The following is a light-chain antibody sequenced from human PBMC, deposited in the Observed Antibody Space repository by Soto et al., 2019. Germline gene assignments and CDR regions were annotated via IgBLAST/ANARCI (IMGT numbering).Light chain of an antibody. Sequence: QMTQSPSSLSASVGDIVTITCQASQDISNHLNWYQQKPGKAPKLLIYVASNLDTGVPSRFSGSGSGTEFTFTISSLQPEDVATYYCQRDDNRLLTFDGGTKVDI. CDR2: VAS. J-gene: IGKJ4*01. CDR1: QDISNH. V-gene: IGKV1-33*01. CDR3: QRDDNRLLT.